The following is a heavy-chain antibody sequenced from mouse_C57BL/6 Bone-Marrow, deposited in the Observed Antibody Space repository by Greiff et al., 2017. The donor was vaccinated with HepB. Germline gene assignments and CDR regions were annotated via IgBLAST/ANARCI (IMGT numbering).Heavy chain of an antibody. D-gene: IGHD1-1*01. CDR1: GFTFSSYA. CDR3: TREKPLYYYGSSYAMDY. V-gene: IGHV5-9-1*02. J-gene: IGHJ4*01. CDR2: ISSGGDYI. Sequence: EVQRVESGEGLVKPGGSLKLSCAASGFTFSSYAMSWVRQTPEKRLEWVAYISSGGDYIYYADTVKGRFTISRDNARNTLYLQMSSLKSEDTAMYYCTREKPLYYYGSSYAMDYWGQGTSVTVSS.